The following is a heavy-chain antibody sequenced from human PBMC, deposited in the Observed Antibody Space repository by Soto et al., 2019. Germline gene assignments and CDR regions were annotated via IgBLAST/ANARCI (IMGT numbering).Heavy chain of an antibody. CDR1: GGSISTGAYH. CDR3: ARGSVGRFLGVYYGVDV. J-gene: IGHJ6*02. CDR2: IYYDGST. Sequence: QVRLQESGPGLVKPSQTLSLTCTVSGGSISTGAYHWNWIRQHPGKGLDWIGYIYYDGSTYYNSSLKSRLNISLDTSKNQFSLRLTSVTAADTAVYYCARGSVGRFLGVYYGVDVWGQGTTVTVSS. D-gene: IGHD3-3*01. V-gene: IGHV4-31*03.